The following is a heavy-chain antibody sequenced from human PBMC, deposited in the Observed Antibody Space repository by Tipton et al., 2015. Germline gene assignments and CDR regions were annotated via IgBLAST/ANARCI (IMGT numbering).Heavy chain of an antibody. D-gene: IGHD1-26*01. CDR2: MYYSGGP. V-gene: IGHV4-39*01. Sequence: TLSLTCTVSGGSISRGGYYWGWIRQPPGKGLEWIGTMYYSGGPNYNPSLKSRVNISVDTSTNQFSLTLTSVTAADTAVYYCARRPFVCGNCYDSFDTWGRGTMLTVSS. CDR3: ARRPFVCGNCYDSFDT. J-gene: IGHJ3*02. CDR1: GGSISRGGYY.